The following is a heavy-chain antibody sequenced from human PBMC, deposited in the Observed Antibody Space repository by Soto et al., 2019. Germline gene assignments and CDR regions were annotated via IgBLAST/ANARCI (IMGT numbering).Heavy chain of an antibody. CDR2: ISSNGGST. Sequence: GGSLRLSCSASGFTFSSYAMHWVRQAPGKGLEYVSAISSNGGSTYYADSVKGRFTISRDNSKNTLYLQMSSLRAEDTTVYYCVKSSGFCSSTSCYPHGMDVWGQGTTVTVSS. V-gene: IGHV3-64D*06. CDR3: VKSSGFCSSTSCYPHGMDV. D-gene: IGHD2-2*01. CDR1: GFTFSSYA. J-gene: IGHJ6*02.